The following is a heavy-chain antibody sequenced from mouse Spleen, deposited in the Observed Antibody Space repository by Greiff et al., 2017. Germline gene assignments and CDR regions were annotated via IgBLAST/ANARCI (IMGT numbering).Heavy chain of an antibody. V-gene: IGHV1-69*02. D-gene: IGHD4-1*02. CDR3: ATPQLGWFAY. CDR1: GYTFSSYW. Sequence: QVQLQQSGAELMKPGASVKISCKATGYTFSSYWIEWVKQRPGQGLEWIGEIDPSDSYTNYNQKFKGKATLTVDKSSSTAYMQLSSLTSEDSAVYYCATPQLGWFAYWGQGTLVTVSA. CDR2: IDPSDSYT. J-gene: IGHJ3*01.